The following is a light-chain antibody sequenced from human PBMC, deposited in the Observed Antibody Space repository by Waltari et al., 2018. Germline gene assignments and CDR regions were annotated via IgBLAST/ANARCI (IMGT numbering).Light chain of an antibody. Sequence: EIVLTQSPGTLSLSPGERATLSCRASQSVSSSYLAWYQQKPGQAPRLLLYGASSRATGIPDRFSGSGSGTDFTLPISRLEPEDFAVYYCQQYGSSPSFGQGTKLEIK. J-gene: IGKJ2*01. CDR3: QQYGSSPS. CDR1: QSVSSSY. V-gene: IGKV3-20*01. CDR2: GAS.